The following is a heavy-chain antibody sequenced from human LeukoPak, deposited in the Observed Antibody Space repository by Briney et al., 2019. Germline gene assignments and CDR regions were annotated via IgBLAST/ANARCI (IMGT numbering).Heavy chain of an antibody. CDR3: ASSRTTMVRGVIGNDY. CDR2: ISSSSSYI. Sequence: GGSLRLSCAASGFTFSSYSMNWVRQAPGKGLEWVSSISSSSSYIYYADSVKGRFTISRGNAKNSLYLQMNSLRAEDTAVYYCASSRTTMVRGVIGNDYWGQGTLVTVSS. V-gene: IGHV3-21*01. CDR1: GFTFSSYS. D-gene: IGHD3-10*01. J-gene: IGHJ4*02.